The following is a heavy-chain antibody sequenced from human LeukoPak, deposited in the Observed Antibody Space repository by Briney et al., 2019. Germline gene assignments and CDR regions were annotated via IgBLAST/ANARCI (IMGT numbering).Heavy chain of an antibody. V-gene: IGHV3-23*01. CDR2: ISGSGGST. CDR1: GFTFSSYW. D-gene: IGHD3-22*01. J-gene: IGHJ4*02. Sequence: GGSLRLSCAASGFTFSSYWMHWVRQAPGKGLEWVSAISGSGGSTYYADSVKGRFTISRDNSKNTLYLQMNSLRAEDTAVYYCAKDSDCDSSGPLGYWGQGTLVTVSS. CDR3: AKDSDCDSSGPLGY.